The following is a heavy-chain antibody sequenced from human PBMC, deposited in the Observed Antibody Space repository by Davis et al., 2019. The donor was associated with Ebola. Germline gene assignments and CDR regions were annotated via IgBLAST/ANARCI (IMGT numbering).Heavy chain of an antibody. V-gene: IGHV1-2*02. D-gene: IGHD3-16*01. Sequence: ASVKVSCKASGYTFTGYYMHWVRQVPGQGLEWMGWINPNSGGTNYAQKFQGRVTMTRDTSISTAYMELSRLRSDDTAVYYCARVPASPQLGGDWYFDLWGRGTLVTVSS. J-gene: IGHJ2*01. CDR3: ARVPASPQLGGDWYFDL. CDR1: GYTFTGYY. CDR2: INPNSGGT.